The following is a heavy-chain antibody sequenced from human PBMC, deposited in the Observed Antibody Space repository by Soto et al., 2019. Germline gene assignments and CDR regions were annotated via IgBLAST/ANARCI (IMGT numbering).Heavy chain of an antibody. CDR3: VAYYDILTGYYKGY. V-gene: IGHV3-48*01. CDR1: GFTFSSYS. Sequence: EVQLVESGGGLVQPGGSLRLSCAASGFTFSSYSMNWVRQAPGKGLEWVSYISSSSSTIYYADSVKGRFTTSRDNAKNSLYLQMNSLRAEDTAVYYCVAYYDILTGYYKGYWGQGTLVTVSS. D-gene: IGHD3-9*01. CDR2: ISSSSSTI. J-gene: IGHJ4*02.